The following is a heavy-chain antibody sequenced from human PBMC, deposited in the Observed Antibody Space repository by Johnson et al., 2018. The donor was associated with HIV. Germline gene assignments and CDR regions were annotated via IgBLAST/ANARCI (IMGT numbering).Heavy chain of an antibody. CDR2: FSWDGGCT. CDR3: AKENDYGAFDI. CDR1: GFNFDDYA. J-gene: IGHJ3*02. Sequence: LVESGGGVVRPGGSLRLSCAASGFNFDDYAMHRVRQAPGKGLEWVPLFSWDGGCTYYAEYVKGRFTISRDNSKNSLYLQMNSRRAEDTALYYCAKENDYGAFDIWGQGTMVTVSS. D-gene: IGHD3-16*01. V-gene: IGHV3-43D*03.